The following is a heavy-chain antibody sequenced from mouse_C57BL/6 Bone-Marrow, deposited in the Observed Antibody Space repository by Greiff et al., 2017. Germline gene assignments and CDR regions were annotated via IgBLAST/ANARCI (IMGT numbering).Heavy chain of an antibody. CDR2: INYDGSST. CDR1: GFTFSDYY. D-gene: IGHD2-14*01. J-gene: IGHJ4*01. CDR3: ARDHYRAMDY. V-gene: IGHV5-16*01. Sequence: DVHLVESEGGLVQPGSSMKLSCTASGFTFSDYYMAWVRQVPEKGLEWVANINYDGSSTYYLDSLKSRFIISRDNAKNNLYLQMSSLKSEDTATYYCARDHYRAMDYWGQGTSVTVSS.